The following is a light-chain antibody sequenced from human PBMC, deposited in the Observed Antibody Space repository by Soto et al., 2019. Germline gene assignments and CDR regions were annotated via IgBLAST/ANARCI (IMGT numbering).Light chain of an antibody. Sequence: ELVLTQSPATLSLSPGARATLSCRASQSVSSYLAWYQQEPGQAPRLLIYDASNRATGIPARFSGSGSGTDFTLTITRLEPEDFAGDYCQLGSNWPPMTFGQGTRLELK. V-gene: IGKV3-11*01. J-gene: IGKJ5*01. CDR2: DAS. CDR3: QLGSNWPPMT. CDR1: QSVSSY.